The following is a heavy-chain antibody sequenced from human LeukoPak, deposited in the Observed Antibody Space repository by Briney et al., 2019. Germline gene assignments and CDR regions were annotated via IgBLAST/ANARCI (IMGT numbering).Heavy chain of an antibody. Sequence: SETLSLTCTVSGGSISSSSYYWGWIRQPPGKGLEWIGSIYYSGSTYYNPSLKSRVTISVDTSKNQFSLKLSSVTAADTAVYYCGTNYYDSSGYYRPLDYWGQGTLVTVSS. V-gene: IGHV4-39*07. D-gene: IGHD3-22*01. CDR3: GTNYYDSSGYYRPLDY. CDR2: IYYSGST. CDR1: GGSISSSSYY. J-gene: IGHJ4*02.